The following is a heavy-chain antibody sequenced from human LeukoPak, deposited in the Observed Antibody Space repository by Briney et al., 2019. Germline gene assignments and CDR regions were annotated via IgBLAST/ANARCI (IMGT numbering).Heavy chain of an antibody. Sequence: SVKVSCKASGGTFSSYAISWVRQAPGQGLEWMGGIIPVFGTTNYAQKFQGRVTITADESTSTAYMELSSLRSEDTAVYYCARWARGAVVSNFDLWGRGTLVTVSS. CDR3: ARWARGAVVSNFDL. CDR1: GGTFSSYA. V-gene: IGHV1-69*13. J-gene: IGHJ2*01. CDR2: IIPVFGTT. D-gene: IGHD2-8*02.